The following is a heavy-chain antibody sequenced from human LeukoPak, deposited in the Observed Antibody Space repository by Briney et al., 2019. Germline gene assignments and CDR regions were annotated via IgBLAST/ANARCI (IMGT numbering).Heavy chain of an antibody. CDR2: IYYSGST. V-gene: IGHV4-30-4*08. CDR1: GGSISSGDYY. Sequence: PSEILSLTCTVSGGSISSGDYYWSWIRQPPGKGLEWIGYIYYSGSTYYNPSLKSRVTISVDTSKNQFSLKLSSVTAADTAVYYCARSPSAAMVTSWGAFDIWGQGTMVTVSS. CDR3: ARSPSAAMVTSWGAFDI. D-gene: IGHD5-18*01. J-gene: IGHJ3*02.